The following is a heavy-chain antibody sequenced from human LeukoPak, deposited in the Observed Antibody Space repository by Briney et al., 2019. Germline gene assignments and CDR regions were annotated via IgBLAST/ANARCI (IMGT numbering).Heavy chain of an antibody. CDR1: GFTVSNNY. J-gene: IGHJ4*02. V-gene: IGHV3-53*01. Sequence: GGSLRLSCAASGFTVSNNYMSWVRQAPGEGLEWVSVIYSGGTTYYADSVKGRFTISRDNSKNTLYLQMNSLRAEDTAVYYCARDLSGVTGYTYGRGIDYWGQGTLVTVSS. D-gene: IGHD5-18*01. CDR3: ARDLSGVTGYTYGRGIDY. CDR2: IYSGGTT.